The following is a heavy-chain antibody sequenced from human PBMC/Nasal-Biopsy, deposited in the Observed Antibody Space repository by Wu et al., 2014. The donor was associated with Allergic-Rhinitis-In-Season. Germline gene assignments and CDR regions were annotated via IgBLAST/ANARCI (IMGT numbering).Heavy chain of an antibody. D-gene: IGHD4-17*01. V-gene: IGHV6-1*01. CDR3: AKRGVGTTIDYYYYGMDV. J-gene: IGHJ6*02. CDR2: TYYRSKWYN. Sequence: AISGDSVSSNSAAWNWIRQSPSRGLEWLGRTYYRSKWYNDYAVSVKSRITINPDTSKNQFSLQLNSVTPEDTAVYYCAKRGVGTTIDYYYYGMDVWGQGTTVTVSS. CDR1: GDSVSSNSAA.